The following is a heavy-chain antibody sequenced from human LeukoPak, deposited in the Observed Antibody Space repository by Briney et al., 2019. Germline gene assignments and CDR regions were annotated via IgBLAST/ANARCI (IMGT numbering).Heavy chain of an antibody. CDR1: GGSISSYY. V-gene: IGHV4-59*01. CDR2: IYYSGST. J-gene: IGHJ6*03. D-gene: IGHD3-9*01. CDR3: ARSQLRGYDILTGSPLFYYYYMDV. Sequence: PSETLSLTCTVSGGSISSYYWSWIRQPPGKGLEWIGYIYYSGSTNYNPSLKSRVTISVDTSKNQFSLKLSSVTAADTAVYYCARSQLRGYDILTGSPLFYYYYMDVWGKGTTVTVSS.